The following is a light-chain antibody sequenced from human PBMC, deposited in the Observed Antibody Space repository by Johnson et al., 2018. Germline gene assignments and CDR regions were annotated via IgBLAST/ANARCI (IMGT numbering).Light chain of an antibody. J-gene: IGLJ1*01. CDR3: GTWDSSLSAGNV. Sequence: QSVLTQPPSVSAAPGQKVTISCSGSSSNIGNNYVSWYQQLPGTAPKLLIYENNKRPSGIPDRFSGSKSGTSATLAITGLQTGDEPDYYCGTWDSSLSAGNVFGTGTKVTVL. V-gene: IGLV1-51*02. CDR1: SSNIGNNY. CDR2: ENN.